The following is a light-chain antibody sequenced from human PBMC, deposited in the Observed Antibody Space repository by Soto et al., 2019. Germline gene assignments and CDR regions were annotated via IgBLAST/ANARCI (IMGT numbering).Light chain of an antibody. CDR2: EAT. CDR3: CSYAGSSTYTV. V-gene: IGLV2-23*01. CDR1: RSDVGSYNL. Sequence: QSALTQPASVSGSPGQSITISCSGTRSDVGSYNLVSWYQQHPGKAPKLIIYEATKRPSGVSNRFSGSKSGNTASLTISGLQAEDEADYYCCSYAGSSTYTVFGGGTQLTVL. J-gene: IGLJ7*01.